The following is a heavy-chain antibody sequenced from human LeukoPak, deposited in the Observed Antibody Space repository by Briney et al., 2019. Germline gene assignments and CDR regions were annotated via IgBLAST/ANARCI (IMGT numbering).Heavy chain of an antibody. CDR1: GGTFSSYA. D-gene: IGHD6-19*01. CDR2: IIPIFGTA. Sequence: EASVKVSCKASGGTFSSYAISWVRQAPGQGLEWMGGIIPIFGTANYAQKFQGRVTITTDESTSTAYMELSSLRSEDTAVYYCARAGIAVAANLFDYWGHGTLVTVSS. CDR3: ARAGIAVAANLFDY. J-gene: IGHJ4*01. V-gene: IGHV1-69*05.